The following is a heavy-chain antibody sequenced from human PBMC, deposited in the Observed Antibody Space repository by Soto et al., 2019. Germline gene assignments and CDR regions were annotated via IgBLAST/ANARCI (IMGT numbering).Heavy chain of an antibody. Sequence: SETLSLTCTVSGGSISSGGYYWSWIRQHPGKGLEWIGYIYYSGSTYYNPSLKSRVTISVDTSKNQFSLKLSSVTAADTAVYYCARDITMVRGVIITYNWFDPWGQGTLVTVSS. CDR1: GGSISSGGYY. D-gene: IGHD3-10*01. J-gene: IGHJ5*02. V-gene: IGHV4-31*03. CDR2: IYYSGST. CDR3: ARDITMVRGVIITYNWFDP.